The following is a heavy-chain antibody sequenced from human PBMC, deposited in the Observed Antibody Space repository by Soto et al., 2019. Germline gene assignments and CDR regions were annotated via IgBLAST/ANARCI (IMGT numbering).Heavy chain of an antibody. V-gene: IGHV1-58*01. D-gene: IGHD2-8*01. CDR2: VAVGSGYT. J-gene: IGHJ4*02. CDR1: GFTFTSSA. CDR3: AADATAWQQMVPSDY. Sequence: ASVKVSCKASGFTFTSSAFQWVRQARCQRLEWIGWVAVGSGYTNYAQRFQDRVTLTRDMSTATTYMELSRLTSEDTAIYYCAADATAWQQMVPSDYWGQGTLVTVSS.